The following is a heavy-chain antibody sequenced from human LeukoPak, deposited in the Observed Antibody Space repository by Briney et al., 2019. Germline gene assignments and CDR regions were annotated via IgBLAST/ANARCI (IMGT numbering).Heavy chain of an antibody. J-gene: IGHJ4*02. Sequence: GGSLRLSCAASGFTFSTYSMNWVRQAPGKGLEWVSPISSNSIYIYYADSVEGRFTISRDNTKNSLYLQINSLRAEDTAVYYSARDCFSDYWGQGTLVTVSS. D-gene: IGHD2-21*01. CDR3: ARDCFSDY. CDR2: ISSNSIYI. CDR1: GFTFSTYS. V-gene: IGHV3-21*01.